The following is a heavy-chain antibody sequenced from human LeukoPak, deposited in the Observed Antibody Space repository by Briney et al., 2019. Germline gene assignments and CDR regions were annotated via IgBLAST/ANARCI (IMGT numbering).Heavy chain of an antibody. CDR3: ARPSAAIAALHH. J-gene: IGHJ4*02. CDR1: GYTFTSYY. CDR2: INPSGGST. V-gene: IGHV1-46*01. D-gene: IGHD6-13*01. Sequence: ASVKVSCKASGYTFTSYYMHWVRQAPGQGLEWMGIINPSGGSTSYAQKFQGRVTMTRDMSTSTVYMELSSLRSEDTAVYYCARPSAAIAALHHWGQGTLVTVSS.